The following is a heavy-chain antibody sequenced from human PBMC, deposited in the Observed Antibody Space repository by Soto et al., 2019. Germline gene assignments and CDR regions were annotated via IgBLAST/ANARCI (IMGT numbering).Heavy chain of an antibody. CDR1: GYTFTNYG. D-gene: IGHD6-19*01. CDR3: ARSQEEEAGYYFYH. J-gene: IGHJ4*02. Sequence: QVQLVQSGPEVKKPGASLKVSCKASGYTFTNYGISWVRQAPGQRLEWMGWISPYNGNTNYAQKFQGRVTMTTDTXXSTAYMEGRSLRVDDTAVHYCARSQEEEAGYYFYHWGQGTLVTGSS. CDR2: ISPYNGNT. V-gene: IGHV1-18*01.